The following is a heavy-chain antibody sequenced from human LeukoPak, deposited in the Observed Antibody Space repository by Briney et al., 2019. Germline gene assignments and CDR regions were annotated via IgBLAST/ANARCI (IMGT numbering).Heavy chain of an antibody. CDR2: INTNGRTT. D-gene: IGHD1-14*01. CDR1: GFNFSSYV. V-gene: IGHV3-23*05. Sequence: GGSLRLSCAASGFNFSSYVMRWVRQAPAKGLQWVSIINTNGRTTYYADSVKGRFTISRDNSKNTLYLQMNSLRAEDTAVYYCAKHPESGNFDYWGRGTLVTVSS. CDR3: AKHPESGNFDY. J-gene: IGHJ4*02.